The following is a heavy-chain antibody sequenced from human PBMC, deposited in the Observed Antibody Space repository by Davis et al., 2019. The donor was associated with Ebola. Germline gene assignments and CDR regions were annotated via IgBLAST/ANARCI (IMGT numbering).Heavy chain of an antibody. CDR2: ISPNSGGT. V-gene: IGHV1-2*06. Sequence: ASVTVSCKASGYTFTGYYIHSLRQPPGQGLEWMGRISPNSGGTNYAQKFQGRVTMTRDTSISTAYMELSRLTSDDTAVYYCARGLYGWYYFDYWGQGTLVTVSS. CDR1: GYTFTGYY. D-gene: IGHD6-19*01. CDR3: ARGLYGWYYFDY. J-gene: IGHJ4*02.